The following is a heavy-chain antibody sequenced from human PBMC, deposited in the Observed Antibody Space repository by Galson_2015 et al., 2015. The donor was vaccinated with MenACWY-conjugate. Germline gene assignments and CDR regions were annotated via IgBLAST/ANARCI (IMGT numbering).Heavy chain of an antibody. CDR3: AQDRALYYFGSGSSIFDY. D-gene: IGHD3-10*01. CDR2: ISGSGDST. Sequence: SLRLSCAASGFTFSSYAMNWVRQAPGQGLEWVSAISGSGDSTYYADSAKGRFTISRDNSKNTLYLLMISLGAEDTAVYYCAQDRALYYFGSGSSIFDYWGQGTLVTVSS. CDR1: GFTFSSYA. V-gene: IGHV3-23*01. J-gene: IGHJ4*02.